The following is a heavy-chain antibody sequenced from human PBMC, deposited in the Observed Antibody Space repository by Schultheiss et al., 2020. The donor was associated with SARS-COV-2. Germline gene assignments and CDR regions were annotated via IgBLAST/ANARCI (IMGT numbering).Heavy chain of an antibody. J-gene: IGHJ4*02. D-gene: IGHD5-24*01. V-gene: IGHV3-48*03. CDR2: ISGSGTTI. Sequence: GGSLRLSCAASGFTFSSYEINWVRQAPGKGLEWVSYISGSGTTIYYADSVKDRFTISRDNAKNSLYLQMNSLRDEDTAVYYCARDNWEMGIFDYWGQGTLVTVSS. CDR1: GFTFSSYE. CDR3: ARDNWEMGIFDY.